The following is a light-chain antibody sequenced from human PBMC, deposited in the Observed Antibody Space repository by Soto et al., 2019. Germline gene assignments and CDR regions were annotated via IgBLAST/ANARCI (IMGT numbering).Light chain of an antibody. CDR3: QQSNNWPYT. CDR2: GAS. CDR1: QSVSDN. J-gene: IGKJ2*01. V-gene: IGKV3-15*01. Sequence: EIVMTQSPATLSVSPGERVILSCSASQSVSDNLAWYQQKPGQAPRLLIYGASTRATTIPARCSGSGSGTEFTLTISSLQSEDFAVYYCQQSNNWPYTFGQGTRLDIK.